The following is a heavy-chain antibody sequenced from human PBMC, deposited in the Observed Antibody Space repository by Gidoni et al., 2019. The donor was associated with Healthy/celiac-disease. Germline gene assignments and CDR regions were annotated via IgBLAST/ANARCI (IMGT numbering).Heavy chain of an antibody. Sequence: EVQLVESGGCFVQPGGSLRLSCAASGFPFSDHYMDWVRQAPGKGLEWVGRTRNKANSYTTEYAASVKGRFTISRDDSKNSLYLQMNSLKTEDTAVYYCARGATGWFGEFPSDYWGQGTLVTVSS. J-gene: IGHJ4*02. V-gene: IGHV3-72*01. CDR3: ARGATGWFGEFPSDY. CDR2: TRNKANSYTT. D-gene: IGHD3-10*01. CDR1: GFPFSDHY.